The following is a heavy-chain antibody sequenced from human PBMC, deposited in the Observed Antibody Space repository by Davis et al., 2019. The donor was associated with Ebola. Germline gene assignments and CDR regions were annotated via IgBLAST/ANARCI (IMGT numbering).Heavy chain of an antibody. D-gene: IGHD3-16*01. Sequence: SETLSLTCGVYGGSFSGYFWSWIRQPPGKGLEWIGEINHSGSTNYNPSLKSRVTISVDTSKNQFSLKLSSVTAADTAVYFCASGHWGRAFYLDYWGQGTLVAVSS. CDR2: INHSGST. CDR1: GGSFSGYF. V-gene: IGHV4-34*01. J-gene: IGHJ4*02. CDR3: ASGHWGRAFYLDY.